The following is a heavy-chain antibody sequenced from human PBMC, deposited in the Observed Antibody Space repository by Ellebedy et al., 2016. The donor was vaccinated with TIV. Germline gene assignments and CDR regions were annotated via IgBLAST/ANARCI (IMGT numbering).Heavy chain of an antibody. J-gene: IGHJ4*02. D-gene: IGHD5-12*01. CDR2: IKQDGSEK. CDR3: ARGGYGRPFDC. V-gene: IGHV3-7*03. Sequence: GESLKISCAASGFSLSSYWMHWVRQAPGKGLGWVASIKQDGSEKYYVDSVKGRFTISRDNAKNSLFLQMNSLRVEDTAVYFCARGGYGRPFDCWGQGTLVTVSS. CDR1: GFSLSSYW.